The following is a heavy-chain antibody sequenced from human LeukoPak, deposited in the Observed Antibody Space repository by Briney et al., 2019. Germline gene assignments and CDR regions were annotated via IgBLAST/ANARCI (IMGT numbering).Heavy chain of an antibody. Sequence: GASVKVSCKASGYTFTGYYMHWVRQAPGQGLEWMGWINPNSGGTNYAQKFQGRVTMTRDTPISTAYMELRRLRSDDTAVYYCARGGQGDSSSWDDAFDIWGQGTMVTVSS. CDR3: ARGGQGDSSSWDDAFDI. CDR1: GYTFTGYY. V-gene: IGHV1-2*02. D-gene: IGHD6-13*01. J-gene: IGHJ3*02. CDR2: INPNSGGT.